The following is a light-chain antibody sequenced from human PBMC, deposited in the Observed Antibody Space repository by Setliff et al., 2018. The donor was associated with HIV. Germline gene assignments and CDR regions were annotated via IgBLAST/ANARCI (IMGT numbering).Light chain of an antibody. CDR1: QSVLYSSNNKNY. CDR3: QQYDSTPAT. J-gene: IGKJ1*01. CDR2: WAS. V-gene: IGKV4-1*01. Sequence: DIVMTQSPDSLAVSPGERATINCRSSQSVLYSSNNKNYLAWYQQKPGQPPKLLISWASTRESGVPDRFSGSGSGTDFTLTISSLQAEDVAVYYCQQYDSTPATFGQGTKVDIK.